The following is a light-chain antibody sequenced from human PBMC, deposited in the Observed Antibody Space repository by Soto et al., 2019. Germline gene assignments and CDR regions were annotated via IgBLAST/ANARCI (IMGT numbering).Light chain of an antibody. V-gene: IGKV1-39*01. J-gene: IGKJ4*01. CDR3: QQSYSTPVT. CDR2: AAS. CDR1: QSIGTH. Sequence: DIQMTQSPSSLSASVGDRVTISCRASQSIGTHLNWYQQKPGKAPNLLIYAASSLQSGVPSRFSGSGSGTDFTLTISSLQPEGFATYYCQQSYSTPVTFGGGTKVEIK.